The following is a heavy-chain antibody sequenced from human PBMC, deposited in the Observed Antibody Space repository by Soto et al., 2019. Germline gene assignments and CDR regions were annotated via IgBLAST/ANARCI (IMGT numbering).Heavy chain of an antibody. Sequence: PGGSLRLSCAASGFTFSSYSMNWVRQAPGKGLEWVSYIIIISSTIYYAVSVKGRFTISRDNAKNSLYLQMNSLRDEDTAVFYCAKTLGYCSGGSCYPPANDAFDIWGQGTMVTVSS. D-gene: IGHD2-15*01. J-gene: IGHJ3*02. CDR3: AKTLGYCSGGSCYPPANDAFDI. CDR2: IIIISSTI. CDR1: GFTFSSYS. V-gene: IGHV3-48*02.